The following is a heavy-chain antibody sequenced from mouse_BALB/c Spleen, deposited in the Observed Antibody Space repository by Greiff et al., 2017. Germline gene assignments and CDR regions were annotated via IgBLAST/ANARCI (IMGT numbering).Heavy chain of an antibody. V-gene: IGHV1S137*01. CDR3: ARHGSSGY. D-gene: IGHD1-1*01. Sequence: VQLQQSGAELVRPGVSVKISCKGSGYTFTDYAMHWVKQSHAKSLEWIGVISTYYGDASYNQKFKGKATMTVDKSSSTAYMELARLTSEDSAIYYCARHGSSGYWGQGTTLTVSS. J-gene: IGHJ2*01. CDR2: ISTYYGDA. CDR1: GYTFTDYA.